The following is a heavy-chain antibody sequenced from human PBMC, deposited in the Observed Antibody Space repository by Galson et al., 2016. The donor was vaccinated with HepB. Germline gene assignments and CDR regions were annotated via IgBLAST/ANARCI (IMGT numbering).Heavy chain of an antibody. J-gene: IGHJ4*02. CDR2: ISSGGRDT. D-gene: IGHD6-25*01. V-gene: IGHV3-11*06. CDR3: ARDRTSRAALDY. Sequence: SLRLSCAASGFTFSDFYMAWIRQAPGRGLEYVSHISSGGRDTNYADSVKGRFTIPRDNAKKSLYLQMNSPRAEDTAVYYCARDRTSRAALDYWGQGTLVTVSS. CDR1: GFTFSDFY.